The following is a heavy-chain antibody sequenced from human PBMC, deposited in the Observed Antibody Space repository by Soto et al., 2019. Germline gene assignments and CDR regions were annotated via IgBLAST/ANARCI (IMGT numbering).Heavy chain of an antibody. V-gene: IGHV3-74*03. CDR3: IRDLNLGP. Sequence: GGSMRLSWAASGFTFSSFWMDWARQVERKLLVWVACITTIGRPITYTDPVKGLSSPSRANATEPLYLAMNSLTVAGTAVYYCIRDLNLGPWGQGILVTVSS. J-gene: IGHJ5*02. CDR1: GFTFSSFW. CDR2: ITTIGRPI.